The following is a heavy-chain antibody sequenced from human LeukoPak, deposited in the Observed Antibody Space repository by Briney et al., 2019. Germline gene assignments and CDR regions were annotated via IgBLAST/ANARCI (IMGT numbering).Heavy chain of an antibody. V-gene: IGHV3-23*01. CDR2: ISGSGGST. J-gene: IGHJ4*02. CDR1: GFTFSDYW. CDR3: AKDPYYYDSSGYLNY. D-gene: IGHD3-22*01. Sequence: GGSLRLSCVVSGFTFSDYWMHWVRQVPGKGLEWVSAISGSGGSTYYADSVKGRFTISRDNSKNTLYLQMNSLRAEDTAVYYCAKDPYYYDSSGYLNYWGQGTLVTVSS.